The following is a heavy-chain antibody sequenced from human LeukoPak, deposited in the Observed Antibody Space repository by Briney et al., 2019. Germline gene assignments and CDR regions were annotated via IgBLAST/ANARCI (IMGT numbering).Heavy chain of an antibody. CDR3: ARHEFDSGSLPYFDY. J-gene: IGHJ4*02. CDR2: IYYSGST. D-gene: IGHD3-10*01. CDR1: GDSISGNY. V-gene: IGHV4-59*08. Sequence: PSETLSLTCTVSGDSISGNYWTWIRQPPGKGLEWIGYIYYSGSTNYNPSLKSRVTISVDTSKNQFSLKLSAVTAADTAVYYCARHEFDSGSLPYFDYWGQGILVTVSS.